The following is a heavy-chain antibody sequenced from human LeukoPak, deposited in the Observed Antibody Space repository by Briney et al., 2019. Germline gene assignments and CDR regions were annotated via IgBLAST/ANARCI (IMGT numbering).Heavy chain of an antibody. Sequence: GGSLRLSCTASEFTVSRNYMLWIRQAPGKGLEWVSLIFSNGDTHYADSVKGRFTISRDTSKNTVSLQMNSLRVEDTAMYYCTRDQMNYWGQGTLVTVSS. D-gene: IGHD5-24*01. CDR1: EFTVSRNY. CDR3: TRDQMNY. CDR2: IFSNGDT. J-gene: IGHJ4*02. V-gene: IGHV3-53*01.